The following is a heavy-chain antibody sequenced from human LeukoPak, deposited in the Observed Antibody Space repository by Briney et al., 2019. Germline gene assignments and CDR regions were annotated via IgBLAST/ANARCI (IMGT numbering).Heavy chain of an antibody. D-gene: IGHD2-2*01. CDR2: IKQDGSEK. Sequence: GGSLRLSCAASGFTFSSYWMSWVRQAPGKRLEWVANIKQDGSEKYYVDSVKGRFTISRDNAKNSLYLQMNGLRAEDTAVYYCARDVSRCGSTSCYSYYGMDVWGQGTTVTVSS. CDR3: ARDVSRCGSTSCYSYYGMDV. V-gene: IGHV3-7*01. CDR1: GFTFSSYW. J-gene: IGHJ6*02.